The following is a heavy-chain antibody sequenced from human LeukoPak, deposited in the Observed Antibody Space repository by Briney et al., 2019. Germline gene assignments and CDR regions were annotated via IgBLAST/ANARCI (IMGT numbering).Heavy chain of an antibody. CDR3: ARVRGSYGPHLFDY. Sequence: GGSLRLSCAASGFTFSSYEMNWVRQAPGKGLEWVANIKQDGSEKYYVDSVKGRFTISRDNAKNSLNLKMNTLRAEDTAVYSCARVRGSYGPHLFDYWGQGTLVTVSS. CDR1: GFTFSSYE. J-gene: IGHJ4*02. D-gene: IGHD1-26*01. V-gene: IGHV3-7*01. CDR2: IKQDGSEK.